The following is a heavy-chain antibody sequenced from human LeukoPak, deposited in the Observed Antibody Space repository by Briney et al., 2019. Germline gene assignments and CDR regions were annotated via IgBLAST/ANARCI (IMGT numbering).Heavy chain of an antibody. CDR2: INHSGST. Sequence: SETLSLTCAVYGGSFSGYYWSWIRQPPGKGLEWIGEINHSGSTNYNPSLKSRVTISVDTSKNQFSLKLSSVTAADTAVYYCARGRPGVRFLEWLSMGNWFDPWGQGTLDTVSS. D-gene: IGHD3-3*01. J-gene: IGHJ5*02. V-gene: IGHV4-34*01. CDR1: GGSFSGYY. CDR3: ARGRPGVRFLEWLSMGNWFDP.